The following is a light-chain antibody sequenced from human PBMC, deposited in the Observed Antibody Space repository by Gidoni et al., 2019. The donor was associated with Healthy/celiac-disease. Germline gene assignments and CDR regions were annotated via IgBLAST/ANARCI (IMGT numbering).Light chain of an antibody. Sequence: EIVLTQSPGTLSLSPGERATLSCRASQSVSSSYLAWYQPKPGQAPRPLIYGASSRATGIPDRFSGSGSGTDFTLTISRLEPEDFAVYYCQQYGSSPRTFGQGTKLEIK. J-gene: IGKJ2*01. V-gene: IGKV3-20*01. CDR1: QSVSSSY. CDR3: QQYGSSPRT. CDR2: GAS.